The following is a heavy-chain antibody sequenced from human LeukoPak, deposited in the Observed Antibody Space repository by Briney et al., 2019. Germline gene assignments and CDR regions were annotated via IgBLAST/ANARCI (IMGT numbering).Heavy chain of an antibody. Sequence: ASVKVSCKASGYTFTSYYMHWVRQAPGQGLEWMGIINPSGGSTSYAQKFQGRVTMTRDMSASTVYMELSSLRSEDTAVYYCARSGGDFDAFDIWGQGTMVTVSS. J-gene: IGHJ3*02. CDR1: GYTFTSYY. D-gene: IGHD4-17*01. CDR2: INPSGGST. CDR3: ARSGGDFDAFDI. V-gene: IGHV1-46*01.